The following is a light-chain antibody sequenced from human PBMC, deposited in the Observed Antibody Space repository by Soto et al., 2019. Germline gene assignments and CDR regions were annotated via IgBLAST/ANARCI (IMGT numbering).Light chain of an antibody. CDR2: EVS. Sequence: QSALTQPASVSGSPGQSITISCTGTSSDVGNYDFVSWYQQHPGEAPKLMIFEVSNRPSGVSHRFSGSKSGNTASLTISGLQAEDEGDSYCSSYTTSSTVVFGGGTKLTVL. J-gene: IGLJ3*02. CDR1: SSDVGNYDF. V-gene: IGLV2-14*01. CDR3: SSYTTSSTVV.